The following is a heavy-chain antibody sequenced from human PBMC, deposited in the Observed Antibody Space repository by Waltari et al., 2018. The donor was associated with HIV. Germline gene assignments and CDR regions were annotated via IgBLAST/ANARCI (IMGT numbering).Heavy chain of an antibody. V-gene: IGHV1-2*06. Sequence: QVQLVQSGAVVKSPGASVKISSKVPGNTFNDCSIYWVRLDPGQGFQWMGRSKPQSEATNIAHNCQGMGTRTTDTSINTGYMEIGSITSDDAAVYYCARGILYDELSTGLSPWGQATPVAVSS. CDR2: SKPQSEAT. CDR1: GNTFNDCS. D-gene: IGHD3-9*01. CDR3: ARGILYDELSTGLSP. J-gene: IGHJ5*02.